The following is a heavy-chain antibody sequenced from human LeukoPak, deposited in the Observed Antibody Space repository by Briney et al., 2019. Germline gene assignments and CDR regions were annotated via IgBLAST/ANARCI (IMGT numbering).Heavy chain of an antibody. CDR3: ARDLQTYYYDSSGYYPLDY. CDR2: ISWNSGSI. V-gene: IGHV3-9*01. CDR1: GFTFDDYA. D-gene: IGHD3-22*01. J-gene: IGHJ4*02. Sequence: PGGSLRLSCEASGFTFDDYAMHWVRQAPGKGREWGSGISWNSGSIGYADSVKGRFTISRANAKNSLYLQMNSLRAEDTAVYYCARDLQTYYYDSSGYYPLDYWGQGTLVTVSS.